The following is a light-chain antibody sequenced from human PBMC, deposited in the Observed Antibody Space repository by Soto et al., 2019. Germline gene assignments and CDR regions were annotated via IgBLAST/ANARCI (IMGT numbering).Light chain of an antibody. CDR3: QQCYALPFT. V-gene: IGKV1-33*01. J-gene: IGKJ3*01. Sequence: DLQMTQSPPSLSASVGDRVTITCHASRDIRGSLNWYQQKPGKAPKLLIYDASNLKTWVPSRFSGSGSATDFTCTIRSLQPEDAATYYCQQCYALPFTFGPGT. CDR2: DAS. CDR1: RDIRGS.